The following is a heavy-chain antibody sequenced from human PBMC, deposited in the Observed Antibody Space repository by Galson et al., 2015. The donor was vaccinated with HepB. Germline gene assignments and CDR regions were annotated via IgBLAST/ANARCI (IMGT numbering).Heavy chain of an antibody. D-gene: IGHD3-10*01. CDR2: ISGDGGTT. CDR1: GFTFRSYA. J-gene: IGHJ5*02. V-gene: IGHV3-23*01. Sequence: SLRLSCAASGFTFRSYAMSWVRQAPGKGLEWVSVISGDGGTTHYGDSVKGRFTLSRDNSKNTLYLQMNSLSTEDTAVYYCAKVGGETDGYYYGSGRGNWFDPWGQGALVTVSS. CDR3: AKVGGETDGYYYGSGRGNWFDP.